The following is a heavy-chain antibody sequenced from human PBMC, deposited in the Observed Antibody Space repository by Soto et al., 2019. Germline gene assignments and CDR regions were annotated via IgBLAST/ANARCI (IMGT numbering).Heavy chain of an antibody. CDR2: IWYDGSNK. J-gene: IGHJ4*02. CDR3: ARDPIVVVPAAMGMLDY. CDR1: GFTFSSYG. Sequence: QVQLVESGGGVVQPGRSLRLSCAASGFTFSSYGMHWVRQAPGKGLEWVAVIWYDGSNKYYADSVKGRFTISRDNSKNTLYLQMNSLRAEDTAVYYCARDPIVVVPAAMGMLDYWGQGTLVTVSS. V-gene: IGHV3-33*01. D-gene: IGHD2-2*01.